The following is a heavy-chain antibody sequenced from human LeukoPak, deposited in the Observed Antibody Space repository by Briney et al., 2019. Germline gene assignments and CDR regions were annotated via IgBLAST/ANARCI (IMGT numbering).Heavy chain of an antibody. CDR2: ISYDGSNK. CDR1: GFTFSSYG. CDR3: AKGGVDSNSWYELDY. D-gene: IGHD6-13*01. J-gene: IGHJ4*02. Sequence: GGSLRLSCAVSGFTFSSYGMHWVRQAPGKGLEWVSIISYDGSNKYYAGSVKGRFTIFRDNSKNTLYLQMNSLRAEDTAVYYCAKGGVDSNSWYELDYWGQGTLVTVSS. V-gene: IGHV3-30*18.